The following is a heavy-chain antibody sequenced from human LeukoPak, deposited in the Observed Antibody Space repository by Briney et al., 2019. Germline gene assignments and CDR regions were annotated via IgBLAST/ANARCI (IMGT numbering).Heavy chain of an antibody. CDR3: GRRFCNSCPLDF. J-gene: IGHJ4*02. CDR2: FHAGGGP. D-gene: IGHD2-21*01. CDR1: GFNVTTNN. Sequence: GGSLRLSCVGSGFNVTTNNMYWVRQAPGKGLECVSAFHAGGGPDYVDSVRDRFTISRDNSKNTLYLQMNSLRAEDTAVYFCGRRFCNSCPLDFWGQGTLVTVSS. V-gene: IGHV3-66*04.